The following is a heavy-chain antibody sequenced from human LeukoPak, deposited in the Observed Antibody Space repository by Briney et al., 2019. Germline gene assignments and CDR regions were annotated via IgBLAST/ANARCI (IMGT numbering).Heavy chain of an antibody. Sequence: GGSLRLSRAASGFTFSSYSMNWVRQAPGKGLEWVSSISSSSSYIYYADSVKGRYTISRDNAKNSLYLQMNSLRAEDTAVYYCARREDFWSGYRPHYWGQGTLVTVSS. CDR1: GFTFSSYS. V-gene: IGHV3-21*01. CDR2: ISSSSSYI. CDR3: ARREDFWSGYRPHY. D-gene: IGHD3-3*01. J-gene: IGHJ4*02.